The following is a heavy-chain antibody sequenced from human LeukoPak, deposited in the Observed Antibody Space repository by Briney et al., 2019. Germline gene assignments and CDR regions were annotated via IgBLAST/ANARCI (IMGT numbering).Heavy chain of an antibody. CDR3: ARTYRSAWYEGIDY. D-gene: IGHD6-19*01. Sequence: GASVKVSCKASGYTFTGYHIHWVRQAPGQGLEWMGWINPNSGGTNYAQKFQGRVTITRDTSISTAYMELTRLTSDDTAVYYCARTYRSAWYEGIDYWGQGTLVSVSS. CDR2: INPNSGGT. CDR1: GYTFTGYH. J-gene: IGHJ4*02. V-gene: IGHV1-2*02.